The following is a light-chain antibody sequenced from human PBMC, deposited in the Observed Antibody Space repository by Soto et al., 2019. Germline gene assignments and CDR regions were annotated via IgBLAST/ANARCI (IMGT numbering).Light chain of an antibody. CDR1: QSVSSSY. V-gene: IGKV3D-20*02. CDR3: QQRNNWPRT. J-gene: IGKJ1*01. Sequence: EIVLTQSPGTVSFSPGERSTLSCSASQSVSSSYLAWYQQKPGQAPRLLIYGASNRATGIPDRFSGSGSGTDFTLTISSLEPEDFAVYYCQQRNNWPRTFGQGTKVDIK. CDR2: GAS.